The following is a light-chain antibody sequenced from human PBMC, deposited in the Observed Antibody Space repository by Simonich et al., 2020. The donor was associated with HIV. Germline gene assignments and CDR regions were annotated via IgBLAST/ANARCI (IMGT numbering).Light chain of an antibody. CDR2: GAS. J-gene: IGKJ1*01. Sequence: EIVMTQSPATLSVSPGKRATHSCRASHSFSSNLAWYQHKPGQAPRLLIYGASTRATGISARFSGSGSGTEFTLTISSVQSEDFAVYYCQQYNNWPQTFGQGTKVEIK. CDR3: QQYNNWPQT. CDR1: HSFSSN. V-gene: IGKV3-15*01.